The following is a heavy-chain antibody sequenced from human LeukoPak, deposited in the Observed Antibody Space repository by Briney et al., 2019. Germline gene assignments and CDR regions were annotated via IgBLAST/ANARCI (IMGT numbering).Heavy chain of an antibody. CDR1: GYTFTSYG. V-gene: IGHV1-18*01. D-gene: IGHD3-10*01. Sequence: ASVKVSCKASGYTFTSYGISWVRQAPGQGLEWMGWISAYNGNTNYAQKLQGRVTMTTDTSTSTAYMELRSLRSDDTAVYYCASVLRITMVRGVNRRAFDIWGQGTMVTVSS. J-gene: IGHJ3*02. CDR2: ISAYNGNT. CDR3: ASVLRITMVRGVNRRAFDI.